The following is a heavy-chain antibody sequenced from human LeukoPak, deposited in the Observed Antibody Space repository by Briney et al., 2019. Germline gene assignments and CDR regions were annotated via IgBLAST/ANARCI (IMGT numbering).Heavy chain of an antibody. CDR1: GGSISSGDYY. CDR3: ARGSGSYYYGMDV. V-gene: IGHV4-61*08. Sequence: SETLSLTCTVSGGSISSGDYYWSWIRQPPGEGLEWIGYIYYSGSTNYNPSLKSRVTISVDTSKNQFSLRLSSVTAADTAVYYCARGSGSYYYGMDVWGQGTTVTVSS. CDR2: IYYSGST. D-gene: IGHD1-26*01. J-gene: IGHJ6*02.